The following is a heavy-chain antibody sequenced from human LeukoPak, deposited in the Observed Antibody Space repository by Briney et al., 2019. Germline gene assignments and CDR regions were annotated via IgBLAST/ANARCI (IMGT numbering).Heavy chain of an antibody. CDR1: GGSISSYY. Sequence: NSSETLSLTCSVSGGSISSYYWSWSRQPPGKGLEWIGYAYYNGRANYNPSLKSRVTISVDTSKNQFSLNLSSVTAADTAVYYCGREVSPSDHYYYYGVDVWGRRTTVTVSS. CDR3: GREVSPSDHYYYYGVDV. J-gene: IGHJ6*02. V-gene: IGHV4-59*01. D-gene: IGHD5/OR15-5a*01. CDR2: AYYNGRA.